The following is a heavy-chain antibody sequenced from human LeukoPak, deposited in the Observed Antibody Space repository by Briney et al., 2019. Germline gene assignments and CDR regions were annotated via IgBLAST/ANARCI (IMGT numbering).Heavy chain of an antibody. Sequence: GGSLRLSCAASGFTVSSNYMSWVRQAPGKGLEWVSVIYSGGSTYYADSVEGRFTISRDNSKNTLYLQMNSLRAEDTAAYYCARVSWTYYYDSSGSFFDYWGQGTLVTVSS. J-gene: IGHJ4*02. CDR3: ARVSWTYYYDSSGSFFDY. D-gene: IGHD3-22*01. CDR1: GFTVSSNY. V-gene: IGHV3-66*02. CDR2: IYSGGST.